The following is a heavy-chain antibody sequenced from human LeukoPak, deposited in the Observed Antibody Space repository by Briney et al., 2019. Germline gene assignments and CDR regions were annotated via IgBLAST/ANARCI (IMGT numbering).Heavy chain of an antibody. Sequence: GGSLRLSCAASGFPVRSNYMTWVRQAPQKGLEWVSTIHSDGSKYYVDSVKGRFIISRDISQNTVYLEMNSLRAKDAAVYYCAREGWEELGHYFDYWGQGTGVTVSS. D-gene: IGHD1-26*01. CDR1: GFPVRSNY. J-gene: IGHJ4*02. CDR3: AREGWEELGHYFDY. V-gene: IGHV3-53*01. CDR2: IHSDGSK.